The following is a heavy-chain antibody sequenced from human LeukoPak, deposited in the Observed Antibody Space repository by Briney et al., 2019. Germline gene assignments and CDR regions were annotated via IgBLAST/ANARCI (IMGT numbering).Heavy chain of an antibody. CDR3: ARVGDSSSGSAAFDY. D-gene: IGHD6-6*01. CDR1: GGTFSSYA. CDR2: IIPILGIA. V-gene: IGHV1-69*04. J-gene: IGHJ4*02. Sequence: ASVKVSCKASGGTFSSYAISWVRQAPGQGLEWMGRIIPILGIANYAQKFQGRVTITADESTSTAHMELSSLRSEDTAVYYCARVGDSSSGSAAFDYWGQGTLVTVSS.